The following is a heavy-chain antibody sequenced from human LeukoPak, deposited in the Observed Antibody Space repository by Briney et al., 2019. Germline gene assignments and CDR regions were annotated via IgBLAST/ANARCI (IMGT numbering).Heavy chain of an antibody. CDR1: GFTFSSYD. V-gene: IGHV3-33*01. CDR3: ARGPSSIPDFDY. CDR2: IWYDGSNK. D-gene: IGHD2-2*01. J-gene: IGHJ4*02. Sequence: GRSLRLSCAASGFTFSSYDMHWVRQAPGKGLEWVAVIWYDGSNKYYADSVKGRFTISRDNSKNTLYLQMNSLRAEDTAVYYCARGPSSIPDFDYWGQGTLVTVSS.